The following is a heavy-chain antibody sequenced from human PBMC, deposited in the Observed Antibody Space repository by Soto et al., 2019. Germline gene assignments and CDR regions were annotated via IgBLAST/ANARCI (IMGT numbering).Heavy chain of an antibody. CDR1: GFIFSSYW. D-gene: IGHD3-3*01. J-gene: IGHJ4*02. V-gene: IGHV3-74*01. CDR2: INSDGSTT. Sequence: EVQLVESGGGLVQPGGSLRLSCAASGFIFSSYWMHWVRQAPGKGLVWVARINSDGSTTIYADSVKGRFTISRDNVKNTLYLQKNSLRDEDTAVFYCARGEYNFWSAYSADFDFWGQGTLVTVSS. CDR3: ARGEYNFWSAYSADFDF.